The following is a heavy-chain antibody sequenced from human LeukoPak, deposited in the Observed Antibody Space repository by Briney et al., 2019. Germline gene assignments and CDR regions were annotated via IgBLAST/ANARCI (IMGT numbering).Heavy chain of an antibody. Sequence: ASVKVSCKAPGYTFTSYGISWVRQAPGQGLEWMGWISAYNGNTNYAQKLQGRVTMTTDTSTSTAYMELRSLRSDDTAVYYCARVRQYDFWSGYDNNWFDPWGQGTLVTVSS. CDR3: ARVRQYDFWSGYDNNWFDP. D-gene: IGHD3-3*01. V-gene: IGHV1-18*01. CDR2: ISAYNGNT. J-gene: IGHJ5*02. CDR1: GYTFTSYG.